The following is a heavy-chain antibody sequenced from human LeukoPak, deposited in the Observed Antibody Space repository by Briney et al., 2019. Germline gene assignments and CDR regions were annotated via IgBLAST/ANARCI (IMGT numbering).Heavy chain of an antibody. CDR2: INHSGST. CDR1: GXSFSGYY. V-gene: IGHV4-34*01. D-gene: IGHD3-16*02. J-gene: IGHJ3*02. Sequence: PSETLSLTCAVYGXSFSGYYWSWIRQPPGKGLEWIVEINHSGSTNYNPSLKSRVTISVDTSKNQFSLKLSSVTAADTAVYYCARGHYDYVWGSYRPDAFDIWGQGTMVTVSS. CDR3: ARGHYDYVWGSYRPDAFDI.